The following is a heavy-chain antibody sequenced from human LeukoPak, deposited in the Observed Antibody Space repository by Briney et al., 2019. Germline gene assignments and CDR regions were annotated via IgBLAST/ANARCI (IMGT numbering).Heavy chain of an antibody. CDR2: ISAYNGNT. J-gene: IGHJ5*02. V-gene: IGHV1-18*01. CDR3: AGGNSWFDP. D-gene: IGHD4-23*01. CDR1: GYTFTSYG. Sequence: ASVKVSCKASGYTFTSYGISWVRQAPGQGLEWMGWISAYNGNTNYAQKFQGRVTITADKSTSTAYMELSSLRSEDTAVYYCAGGNSWFDPWGQGTLVTVSS.